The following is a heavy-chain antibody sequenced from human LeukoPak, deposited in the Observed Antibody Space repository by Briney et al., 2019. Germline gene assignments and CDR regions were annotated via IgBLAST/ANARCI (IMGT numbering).Heavy chain of an antibody. CDR1: GGSISSYC. Sequence: SETLSLTCTVSGGSISSYCWSWIRQPPGKGLEWIGYIYYSGSTNYNPSLKSRVTISVDTSKNQFSLKLSSVTAADTAMYYCARALTYYDFWSGRTGDYYYGMDVWGQGTTVTVSS. CDR2: IYYSGST. CDR3: ARALTYYDFWSGRTGDYYYGMDV. J-gene: IGHJ6*02. V-gene: IGHV4-59*01. D-gene: IGHD3-3*01.